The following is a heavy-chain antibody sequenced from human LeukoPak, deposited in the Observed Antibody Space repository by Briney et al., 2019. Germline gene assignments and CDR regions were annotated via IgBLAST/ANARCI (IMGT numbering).Heavy chain of an antibody. CDR3: ARQLYSSSWYGGNWFDP. CDR2: IYPGDSDT. V-gene: IGHV5-51*01. CDR1: GYSFTSYW. Sequence: GESLKISFKGSGYSFTSYWIGWVRQMPGKGLEWMGIIYPGDSDTRYSPSFQGQVTISADKSISTAYLQWSSLKASDTAMYYCARQLYSSSWYGGNWFDPWGQGTLVTVSS. J-gene: IGHJ5*02. D-gene: IGHD6-13*01.